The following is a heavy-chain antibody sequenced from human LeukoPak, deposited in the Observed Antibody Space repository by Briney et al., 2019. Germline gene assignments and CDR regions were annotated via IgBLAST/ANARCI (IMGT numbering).Heavy chain of an antibody. D-gene: IGHD6-19*01. CDR1: GYSISSGYY. V-gene: IGHV4-38-2*02. CDR3: ARDLIFASSSGWYPVNWFDP. J-gene: IGHJ5*02. Sequence: SETLSLTCTVSGYSISSGYYWGWIRQPPGKGLEWIGSIYHSGSTYYNPSLKSRVTMSVDTSKNQFSLKLSSVTAADTAVYYCARDLIFASSSGWYPVNWFDPWGQGTLVTVSS. CDR2: IYHSGST.